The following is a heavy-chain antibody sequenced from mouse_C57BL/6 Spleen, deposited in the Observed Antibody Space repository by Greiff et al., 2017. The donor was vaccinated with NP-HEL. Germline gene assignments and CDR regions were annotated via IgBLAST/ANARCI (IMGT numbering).Heavy chain of an antibody. J-gene: IGHJ3*01. D-gene: IGHD1-1*02. Sequence: QVQLQQSGAELVRPGTSVKVSCKASGYAFTNYLIEWVKQRPGQGLEWIGVINPGSGGTNYNEKFKGKATLTADKSSSTAYMQLSSLTSEDSAVYFCARYGVIYGGIAYWGQGTLVTVSA. V-gene: IGHV1-54*01. CDR1: GYAFTNYL. CDR3: ARYGVIYGGIAY. CDR2: INPGSGGT.